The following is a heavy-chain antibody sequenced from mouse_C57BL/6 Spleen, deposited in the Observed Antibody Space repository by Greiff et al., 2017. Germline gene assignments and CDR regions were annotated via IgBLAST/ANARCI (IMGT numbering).Heavy chain of an antibody. J-gene: IGHJ1*03. CDR2: IWSGGST. V-gene: IGHV2-2*01. D-gene: IGHD1-1*01. CDR3: ALYYYGSSYRYFDV. Sequence: VKLQESGPGLVQPSQSLSITCTVSGFSLTSYGVHWVRQSPGKGLEWLGVIWSGGSTDYNAAFISRLSISKDNSTSHVFFKMNSLQADDTAIYYCALYYYGSSYRYFDVWGTGTTVTVSS. CDR1: GFSLTSYG.